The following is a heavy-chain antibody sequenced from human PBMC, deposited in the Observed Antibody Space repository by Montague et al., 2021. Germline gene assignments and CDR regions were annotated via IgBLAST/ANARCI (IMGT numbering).Heavy chain of an antibody. D-gene: IGHD3-10*01. V-gene: IGHV4-39*01. Sequence: SETLSLTCTVSGGSISSSTHSWGWIRQTPGKGLDWIGNIFRNGDSYYNPSLKSPVTISVDTSGNQFSLRLTSVTAADTAVYFCARGGAGGSYTGAIEPWGQGILVTVSS. CDR2: IFRNGDS. CDR1: GGSISSSTHS. CDR3: ARGGAGGSYTGAIEP. J-gene: IGHJ5*02.